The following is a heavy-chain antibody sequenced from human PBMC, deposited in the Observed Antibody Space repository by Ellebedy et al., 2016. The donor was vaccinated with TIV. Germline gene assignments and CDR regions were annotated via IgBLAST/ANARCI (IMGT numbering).Heavy chain of an antibody. Sequence: AASVKVSCKASGYTFTSYDIYWVRQAPGQGLEWMGWMNPISGNTGHAQNFQGRVTMTRNTSIIPAYMELSSLRSEDTAEYYCARGRGYYDSKSYYKGHDYWGQGTLVTVSS. CDR1: GYTFTSYD. D-gene: IGHD3-10*01. CDR2: MNPISGNT. V-gene: IGHV1-8*01. CDR3: ARGRGYYDSKSYYKGHDY. J-gene: IGHJ4*02.